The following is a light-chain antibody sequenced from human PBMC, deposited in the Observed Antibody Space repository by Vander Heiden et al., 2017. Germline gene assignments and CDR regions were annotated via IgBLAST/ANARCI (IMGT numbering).Light chain of an antibody. V-gene: IGLV2-14*03. CDR2: EVN. CDR3: SSYETSRIVGV. CDR1: SSDIGDHNY. Sequence: QSALTQPPSMSGSPGQSITIPCPGTSSDIGDHNYVSWHQQHPGKAPKLMICEVNNRPSGVSSRFSGSKSGNTASLTISGLQPEDEADYYCSSYETSRIVGVFGTGTKVTVL. J-gene: IGLJ1*01.